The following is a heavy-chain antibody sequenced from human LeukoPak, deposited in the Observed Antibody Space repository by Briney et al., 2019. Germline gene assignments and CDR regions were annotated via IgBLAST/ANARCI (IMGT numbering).Heavy chain of an antibody. V-gene: IGHV1-69*13. Sequence: SVKVSCKASGGTFSSYAISWVRQAPGQGLEWMGGIIPIFGTANYAQKFQGRVTITADGSTSTAYMELSSLRSEDTAVYYCARRALGHCSSTSCYGLFSYWGQGTLVTVSS. J-gene: IGHJ4*02. D-gene: IGHD2-2*01. CDR2: IIPIFGTA. CDR1: GGTFSSYA. CDR3: ARRALGHCSSTSCYGLFSY.